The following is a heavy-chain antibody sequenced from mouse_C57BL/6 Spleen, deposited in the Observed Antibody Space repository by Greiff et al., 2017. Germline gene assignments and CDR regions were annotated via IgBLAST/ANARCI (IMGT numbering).Heavy chain of an antibody. CDR1: GYTFTDYN. J-gene: IGHJ2*01. CDR3: ARKGVYDYDGDRYYFDY. D-gene: IGHD2-4*01. CDR2: INPNNGGT. V-gene: IGHV1-18*01. Sequence: DVQLQESGPELVKPGASVKIPCKASGYTFTDYNMDWVKQSHGKSLEWIGDINPNNGGTIYNQKFKGKATLTVDKSSSTAYMELRSLTSEDTAVYYCARKGVYDYDGDRYYFDYWGQGTTLTVSS.